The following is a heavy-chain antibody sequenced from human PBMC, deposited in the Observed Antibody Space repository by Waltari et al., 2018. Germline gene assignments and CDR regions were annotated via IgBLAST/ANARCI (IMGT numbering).Heavy chain of an antibody. CDR3: ARVSKTGDAFDI. J-gene: IGHJ3*02. V-gene: IGHV4-34*01. Sequence: QVQLQQWGAGLLKPSETLSLTCAVYGGSFRGYYWSWIRQPPGKGLEWIGEINHSGSTNYNPSLKSRVTISVDTSKNQFSLKLSSVTAADTAVYYCARVSKTGDAFDIWGQGTMVTVSS. CDR2: INHSGST. CDR1: GGSFRGYY. D-gene: IGHD3-9*01.